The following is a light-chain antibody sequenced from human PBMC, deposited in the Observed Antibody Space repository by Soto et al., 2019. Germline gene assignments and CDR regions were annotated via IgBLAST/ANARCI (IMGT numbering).Light chain of an antibody. V-gene: IGKV3-20*01. CDR3: HQYDSSPQT. Sequence: IMLTQSPGTLSLSPGERATLSCRASQSFSSNSLAWYQQQPGQAPRLLIYGASSRATGIPDRFSGSGSGTDFTLTISRLEPEDFAVYYCHQYDSSPQTFGQGTKVEIK. CDR1: QSFSSNS. CDR2: GAS. J-gene: IGKJ1*01.